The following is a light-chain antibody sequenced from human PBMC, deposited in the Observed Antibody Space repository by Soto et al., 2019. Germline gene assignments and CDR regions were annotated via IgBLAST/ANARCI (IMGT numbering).Light chain of an antibody. CDR1: QSVGSN. V-gene: IGKV3-15*01. CDR2: GAS. J-gene: IGKJ1*01. Sequence: ETVMTQSPATLSVSPGERATLSCRASQSVGSNLAWYQQRPGQAPRLLIYGASSRPTGIPARFIGSGSGTEFTLTISSLQSEDFAVYYCQQYNNWPPWAFGQGTKVEIK. CDR3: QQYNNWPPWA.